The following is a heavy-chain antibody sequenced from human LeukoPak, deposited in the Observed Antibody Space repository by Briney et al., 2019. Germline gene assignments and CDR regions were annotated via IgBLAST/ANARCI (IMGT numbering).Heavy chain of an antibody. V-gene: IGHV3-21*01. J-gene: IGHJ4*02. Sequence: PGGSLRLSCAASGVPFSIHSMSWVRQAPGKGLEWVSSIDSSSSHIYYADSMKGRFTISRDNAKNSLLLQMNSLRAEDTSVYYCARDFRTQLDGYSPPYHFDYWGQGALVTVSS. CDR3: ARDFRTQLDGYSPPYHFDY. CDR2: IDSSSSHI. D-gene: IGHD5-24*01. CDR1: GVPFSIHS.